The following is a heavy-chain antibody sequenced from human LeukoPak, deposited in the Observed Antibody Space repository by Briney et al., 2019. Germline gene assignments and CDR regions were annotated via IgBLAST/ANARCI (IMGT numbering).Heavy chain of an antibody. V-gene: IGHV3-53*05. J-gene: IGHJ6*03. Sequence: PGGSLRLSCTVSGFTVSSNSMSWVRQAPGKGLEWVSFIYSDNTHYSDSVKGRFTISRDNSKNTLYLQMNSLRSDDTAVYYCARDRLWFGEPLVPYYYYYMDVWGKGTTVTVSS. CDR2: IYSDNT. CDR3: ARDRLWFGEPLVPYYYYYMDV. CDR1: GFTVSSNS. D-gene: IGHD3-10*01.